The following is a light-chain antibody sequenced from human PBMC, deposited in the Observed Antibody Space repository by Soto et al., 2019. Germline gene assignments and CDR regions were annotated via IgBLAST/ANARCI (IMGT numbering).Light chain of an antibody. Sequence: QSALTQPASVSGSPGQSITISCTGTSSDIGAYNYVSWYQQHPGKAPKLIVYDVSNRPSGISNRFSGSKSGNRASLTISGLQDEDEADYYCSSLTISSTLVFGGGTKVTVL. CDR3: SSLTISSTLV. CDR2: DVS. J-gene: IGLJ2*01. CDR1: SSDIGAYNY. V-gene: IGLV2-14*01.